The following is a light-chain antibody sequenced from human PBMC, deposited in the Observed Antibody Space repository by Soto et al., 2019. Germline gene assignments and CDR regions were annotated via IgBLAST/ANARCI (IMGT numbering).Light chain of an antibody. CDR1: SSDVGGYYS. J-gene: IGLJ2*01. Sequence: QSALTQPASVSGSPGQAITISCTGTSSDVGGYYSVSWYQQFPGKAPKLIIYEVFNRPSGVSNRFSGSKSDNTAALTISGLHAEDEADYYCTSYRSGSTPVVFGGGTKLTVL. CDR3: TSYRSGSTPVV. V-gene: IGLV2-14*01. CDR2: EVF.